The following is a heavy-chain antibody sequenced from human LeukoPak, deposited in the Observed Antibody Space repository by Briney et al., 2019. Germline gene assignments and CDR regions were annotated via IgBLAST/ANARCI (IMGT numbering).Heavy chain of an antibody. V-gene: IGHV1-69*05. CDR2: IIPIFGTA. D-gene: IGHD2-2*01. CDR3: ASVIVVVPAAARFDTEYYFDY. J-gene: IGHJ4*02. Sequence: SVKVSCKASGGTFSSYAISWVRQAPGQGLEWMGGIIPIFGTANYAQKFQCRVTITTDESTSTAYMELSSLRSEDTAVYYCASVIVVVPAAARFDTEYYFDYWGQGTLVTVSS. CDR1: GGTFSSYA.